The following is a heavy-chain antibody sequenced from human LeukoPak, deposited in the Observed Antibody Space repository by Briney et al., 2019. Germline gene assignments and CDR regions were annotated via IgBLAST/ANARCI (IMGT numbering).Heavy chain of an antibody. V-gene: IGHV3-21*01. CDR1: GFTFSSYS. CDR2: ISSSSSYI. CDR3: AGDSERGQRGKSYYYYGMDV. Sequence: GGSLRLSCAASGFTFSSYSMNWVRQAPGKGLEWVSSISSSSSYIYYADSVKGRFTISRDNAKNSLYLQMNSLRAEDTAVYYCAGDSERGQRGKSYYYYGMDVWGQGTTVTVSS. J-gene: IGHJ6*02.